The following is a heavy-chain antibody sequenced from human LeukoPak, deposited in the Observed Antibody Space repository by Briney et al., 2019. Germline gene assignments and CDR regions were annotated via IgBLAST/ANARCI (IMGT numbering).Heavy chain of an antibody. CDR1: GYIFTSYG. V-gene: IGHV1-18*01. CDR3: ARSRFRYDNFDY. Sequence: ASVKVSCKASGYIFTSYGITWVRQAPGQGLEWMGWISPHNDNTNYAQGLQGRVTMTTDTSTSTVYMELKSLRSDDTAVYYCARSRFRYDNFDYWGQGTLVTVSS. D-gene: IGHD3-22*01. J-gene: IGHJ4*02. CDR2: ISPHNDNT.